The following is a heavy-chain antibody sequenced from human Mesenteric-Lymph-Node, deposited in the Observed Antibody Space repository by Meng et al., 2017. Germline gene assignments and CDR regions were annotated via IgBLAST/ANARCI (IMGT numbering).Heavy chain of an antibody. CDR2: ISASGSTI. J-gene: IGHJ4*02. CDR1: GFTFRSYE. Sequence: GESLKISCAASGFTFRSYEMNWVRQAPGKGLEWVSHISASGSTIYYADSVKGRFTISRDNAKNSLYLQMNSLRAEDTAVYYCARERVATSHGDYWGQGTLVTVSS. V-gene: IGHV3-48*03. CDR3: ARERVATSHGDY. D-gene: IGHD5-12*01.